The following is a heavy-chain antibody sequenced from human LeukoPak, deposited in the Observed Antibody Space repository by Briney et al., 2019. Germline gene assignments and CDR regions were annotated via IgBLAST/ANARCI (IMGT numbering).Heavy chain of an antibody. CDR2: INTDGTVT. CDR1: GFTFSKYW. J-gene: IGHJ4*02. V-gene: IGHV3-74*01. D-gene: IGHD2-21*01. CDR3: ARDVGPYGGSPGGD. Sequence: PGGSLRLSCAASGFTFSKYWMLWVRQAPGKGLESVSRINTDGTVTTYADSAKGRFTISRDNAKNTLYLQMGSLRDDDTAVYFCARDVGPYGGSPGGDWGLGTLVTVSS.